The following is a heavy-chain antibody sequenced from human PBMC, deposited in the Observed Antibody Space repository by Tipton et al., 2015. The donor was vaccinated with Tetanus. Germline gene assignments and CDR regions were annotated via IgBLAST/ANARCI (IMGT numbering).Heavy chain of an antibody. Sequence: SLRLSCATSGLFXXNAXXXWVXXXPGXXLEXXXRIKXXTEGGTTDYXARVXDRFPISRDDXKDPLXLQMXSLKTXDTAVXYCTXXXIVXXGYRXXYRGRXTLVVVSS. J-gene: IGHJ4*02. CDR3: TXXXIVXXGYRXXY. V-gene: IGHV3-15*07. CDR1: GLFXXNAX. CDR2: IKXXTEGGTT. D-gene: IGHD3-9*01.